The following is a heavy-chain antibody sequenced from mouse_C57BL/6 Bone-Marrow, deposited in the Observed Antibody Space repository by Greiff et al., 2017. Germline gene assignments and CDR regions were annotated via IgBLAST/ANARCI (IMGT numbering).Heavy chain of an antibody. CDR2: IDPSDSET. D-gene: IGHD1-1*01. J-gene: IGHJ2*01. CDR3: ARRNTTVADYFDY. CDR1: GYTFTSYW. V-gene: IGHV1-52*01. Sequence: VQLQQPGAELVRPGSSVKLSCKASGYTFTSYWMHWVKQRPIQGLEWIGNIDPSDSETHYNQKFKDKATLTVDKSSSTAYMQLSSLTSEDSAVYYCARRNTTVADYFDYWGQGTTLTVSS.